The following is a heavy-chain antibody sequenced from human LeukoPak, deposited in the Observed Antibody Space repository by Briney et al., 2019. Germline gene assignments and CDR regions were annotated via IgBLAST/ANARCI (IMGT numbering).Heavy chain of an antibody. CDR1: GYSFTSYW. D-gene: IGHD6-6*01. J-gene: IGHJ6*02. Sequence: GESLKISCKGSGYSFTSYWSGWVRQMPGKGLEWMGIIYPGDSDTRYSPSFQGQVTISADKSISTAYLQWSSLKASDTAMYYCARQLIAARYYYYGMDVWGQGTTVTVSS. CDR3: ARQLIAARYYYYGMDV. CDR2: IYPGDSDT. V-gene: IGHV5-51*01.